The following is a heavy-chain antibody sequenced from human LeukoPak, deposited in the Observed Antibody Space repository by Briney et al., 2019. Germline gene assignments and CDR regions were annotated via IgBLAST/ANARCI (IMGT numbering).Heavy chain of an antibody. V-gene: IGHV3-43D*04. J-gene: IGHJ4*02. CDR1: GFTFEDYA. CDR3: AKDMGDLAVAGIDS. CDR2: ISWDGGSP. Sequence: GGSLRLSCAASGFTFEDYAMLWVRQAPGKGLEWVSLISWDGGSPFYADSVKGRFTISRDNSKDSLYLQMHSLRPEDTALYYCAKDMGDLAVAGIDSWGQGTLVTVSS. D-gene: IGHD6-19*01.